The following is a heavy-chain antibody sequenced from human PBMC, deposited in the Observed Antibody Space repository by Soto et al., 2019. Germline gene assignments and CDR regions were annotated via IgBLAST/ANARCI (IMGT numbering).Heavy chain of an antibody. J-gene: IGHJ4*02. Sequence: QVQLVESGGGVVQPGRSLRLSCGASGFTLSSYGMHWVRQAPGKGLEWVAVIWHDGSKKYYADSVKGRFTISRDNSKNKLDLQMNTLRAADTAVYYCARARGSDGPIAYWCQGTLFTVSS. V-gene: IGHV3-33*01. CDR1: GFTLSSYG. CDR2: IWHDGSKK. CDR3: ARARGSDGPIAY. D-gene: IGHD2-21*01.